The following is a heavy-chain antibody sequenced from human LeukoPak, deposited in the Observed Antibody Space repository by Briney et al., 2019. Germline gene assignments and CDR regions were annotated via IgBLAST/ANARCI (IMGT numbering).Heavy chain of an antibody. CDR1: GDSISKSSYY. Sequence: SETLSLTCTVSGDSISKSSYYWGFIRQPPGKGLEWIANIYYSGTTYYSPSLSSRVTISVDTSKNQFSLKLNSMTAADTAVYYCATTYCGGDCYPAWWGQGTLVTVSS. D-gene: IGHD2-21*02. CDR2: IYYSGTT. CDR3: ATTYCGGDCYPAW. V-gene: IGHV4-39*01. J-gene: IGHJ4*02.